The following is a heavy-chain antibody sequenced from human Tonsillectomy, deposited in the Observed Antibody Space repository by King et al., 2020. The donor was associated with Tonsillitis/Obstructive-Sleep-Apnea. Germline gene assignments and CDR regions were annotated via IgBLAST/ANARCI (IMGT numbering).Heavy chain of an antibody. V-gene: IGHV3-74*01. D-gene: IGHD3-22*01. CDR1: GFTFSSYW. CDR3: ARDLMVIRVPHYYYYMDV. J-gene: IGHJ6*03. Sequence: EVQLVESGGGLVQPGGSLRLSCAASGFTFSSYWMHWVRQAPGKGLVWVSRINSDGSSTSYADSVKGRFTISRDNAKNTLYLQMNSLRAEDTAVYYCARDLMVIRVPHYYYYMDVWGKGTTVTVSS. CDR2: INSDGSST.